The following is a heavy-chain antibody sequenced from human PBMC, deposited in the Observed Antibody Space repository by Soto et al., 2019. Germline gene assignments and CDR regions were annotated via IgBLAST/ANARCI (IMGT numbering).Heavy chain of an antibody. V-gene: IGHV1-46*02. CDR3: APSYGGKSGSAFDI. CDR2: INPSGGST. CDR1: GDTFNTYY. D-gene: IGHD2-15*01. Sequence: WSSLKASCKASGDTFNTYYLNWVRQAPGQVLEWMGLINPSGGSTSYAQKFQGRLTMTRDTSTSTVYMELSSLRSEDTAVYYCAPSYGGKSGSAFDIWGQGTMVTVSS. J-gene: IGHJ3*02.